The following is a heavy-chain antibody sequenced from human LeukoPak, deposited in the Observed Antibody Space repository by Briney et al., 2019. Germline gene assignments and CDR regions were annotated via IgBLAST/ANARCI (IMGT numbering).Heavy chain of an antibody. CDR3: ARESLLGGIDY. V-gene: IGHV3-7*04. D-gene: IGHD3-16*01. CDR1: GFTFSSYE. J-gene: IGHJ4*02. CDR2: IKEDGSEG. Sequence: RGSLRLSCAASGFTFSSYEMNWVRQAPGKGLEWVATIKEDGSEGYYVDSVKGRFTISRDNAKSSLYLQMNSLRAEDTSVYYCARESLLGGIDYWGQGTLVTVSS.